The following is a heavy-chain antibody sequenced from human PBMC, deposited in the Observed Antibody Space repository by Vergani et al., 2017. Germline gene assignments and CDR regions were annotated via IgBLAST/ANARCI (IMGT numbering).Heavy chain of an antibody. CDR3: ARGASGDYVSSFDY. CDR2: ISYDGSNK. V-gene: IGHV3-30*03. Sequence: QVQLVESGGNVVQPGRSLRLSCAASGFTFSTYGMHWVRQAPGKGLEWVAVISYDGSNKYYADSVKGRFTISRDNSKNTLYLQMNSLRAEDTAVYYCARGASGDYVSSFDYWGQGTLVTVSS. D-gene: IGHD4-17*01. J-gene: IGHJ4*02. CDR1: GFTFSTYG.